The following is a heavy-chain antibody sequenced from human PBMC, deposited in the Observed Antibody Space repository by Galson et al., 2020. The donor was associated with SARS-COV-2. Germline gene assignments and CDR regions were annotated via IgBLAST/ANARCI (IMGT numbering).Heavy chain of an antibody. CDR1: GFTFNTYW. CDR3: ARARSGTTYSYHYMDV. V-gene: IGHV3-7*03. Sequence: GGSLRLSCAASGFTFNTYWMTWVRQAPGKGLEWVANINEDGSEKYSVDSVRGRFTISRDNGKSSLFLHMDSLRAEDTALYYCARARSGTTYSYHYMDVWGKGTTVTVSS. D-gene: IGHD3-10*01. J-gene: IGHJ6*03. CDR2: INEDGSEK.